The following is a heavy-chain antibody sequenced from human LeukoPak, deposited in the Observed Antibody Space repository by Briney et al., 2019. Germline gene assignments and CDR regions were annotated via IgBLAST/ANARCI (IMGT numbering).Heavy chain of an antibody. CDR1: GFPFSTYY. CDR3: AGAPLVVSRQYHYGLDV. CDR2: IKEDGSDK. J-gene: IGHJ6*02. D-gene: IGHD3-16*01. Sequence: GGSLRLSCAASGFPFSTYYMSWVRQAPGKGLEWVANIKEDGSDKYYVDSVKGRFTVSRDNAKNSVFLQMNSLRDEDTGLYFCAGAPLVVSRQYHYGLDVWGQGTTVTVSS. V-gene: IGHV3-7*01.